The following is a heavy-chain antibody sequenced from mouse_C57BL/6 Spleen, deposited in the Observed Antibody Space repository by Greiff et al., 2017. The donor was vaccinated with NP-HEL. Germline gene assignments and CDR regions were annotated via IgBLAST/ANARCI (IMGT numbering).Heavy chain of an antibody. Sequence: QVQLQQSGAELMKPGASVKLSCKATGYTFTGYWIEWVKQRPGHGLEWIGEILPGSGSTNYNEKFKGKATFTAATSSNTAYMQLSSLTTEDSAIYYCARERLDYGSSLYAMDDWGQGTSVTVSS. CDR2: ILPGSGST. CDR3: ARERLDYGSSLYAMDD. CDR1: GYTFTGYW. J-gene: IGHJ4*01. V-gene: IGHV1-9*01. D-gene: IGHD1-1*01.